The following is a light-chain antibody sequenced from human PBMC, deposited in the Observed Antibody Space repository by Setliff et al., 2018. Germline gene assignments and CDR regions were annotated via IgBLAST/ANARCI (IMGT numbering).Light chain of an antibody. CDR3: CSYAGGSTYV. V-gene: IGLV2-23*02. Sequence: QSVLTQPASVSGSPGQSIAISCTGTSSDVGAHDYVSWYQQHPDRAPKLMIYDVSKRPSGVSNRFSGSKSGNTASLTISGLQAEDEADYYCCSYAGGSTYVFGTGTKVTVL. J-gene: IGLJ1*01. CDR2: DVS. CDR1: SSDVGAHDY.